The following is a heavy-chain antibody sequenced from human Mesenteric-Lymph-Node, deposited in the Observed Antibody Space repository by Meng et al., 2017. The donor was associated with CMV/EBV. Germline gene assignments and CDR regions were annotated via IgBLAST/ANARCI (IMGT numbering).Heavy chain of an antibody. CDR2: IDKDGGST. Sequence: GESLKISCAASGFTFSSHWMHWVRQAPGKGLVWVSRIDKDGGSTTYADSVKGRFTISRDNAKNSLFLQMDSLRVEDTAMYYCADPPSGFWGQGTLVTVSS. CDR1: GFTFSSHW. D-gene: IGHD6-19*01. CDR3: ADPPSGF. V-gene: IGHV3-74*03. J-gene: IGHJ4*02.